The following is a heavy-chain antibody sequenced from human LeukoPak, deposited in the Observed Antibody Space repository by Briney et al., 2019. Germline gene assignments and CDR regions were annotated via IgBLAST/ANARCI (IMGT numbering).Heavy chain of an antibody. D-gene: IGHD4-11*01. J-gene: IGHJ2*01. CDR1: GFSFSSYG. CDR3: AKVYSNQRYFDL. V-gene: IGHV3-30*18. Sequence: GGSLRLSCAASGFSFSSYGMHWVRQAPGKGLEWVAVISYDGSNKYYADSVKGRFTISRDNSKNTLYLQMNSLRAEDTAVYYCAKVYSNQRYFDLWGRGTLVTVSS. CDR2: ISYDGSNK.